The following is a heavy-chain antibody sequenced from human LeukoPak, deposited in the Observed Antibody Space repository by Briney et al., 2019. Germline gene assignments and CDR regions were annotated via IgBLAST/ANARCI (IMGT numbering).Heavy chain of an antibody. V-gene: IGHV3-48*03. D-gene: IGHD3-3*01. J-gene: IGHJ6*03. CDR1: GFTFSSYE. CDR2: ISSRCSTL. CDR3: ARGSKAVLFTRDHYVDV. Sequence: GGSLRLSCAASGFTFSSYEMNWVRQGPGKGLEWVSYISSRCSTLSYAVTVKVRFTMSRDNSTHTLYLQINSLRAEDTAVYFCARGSKAVLFTRDHYVDVWGKGTTVTISS.